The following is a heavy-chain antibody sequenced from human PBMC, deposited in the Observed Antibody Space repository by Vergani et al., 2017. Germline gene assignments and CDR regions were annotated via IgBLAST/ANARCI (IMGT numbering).Heavy chain of an antibody. CDR3: ARVFLSYYDFWSGYSGLDSYDYGMDV. D-gene: IGHD3-3*01. J-gene: IGHJ6*02. V-gene: IGHV3-53*01. CDR1: GFTVSSNY. Sequence: EVQLVESGGGLIQPGGSLRLSCAASGFTVSSNYMSWVRQAPGKGLEWVSVIYSGGSTYYADSVKGRFTISRDNSKNTLYLQMNSLRAEDTAVYYCARVFLSYYDFWSGYSGLDSYDYGMDVWGQGTTVTVSS. CDR2: IYSGGST.